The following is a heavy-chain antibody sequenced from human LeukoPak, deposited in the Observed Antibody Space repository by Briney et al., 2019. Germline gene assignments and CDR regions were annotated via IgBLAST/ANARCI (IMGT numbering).Heavy chain of an antibody. CDR1: GYTFTDYY. D-gene: IGHD6-13*01. J-gene: IGHJ4*02. V-gene: IGHV1-2*02. CDR3: ARYFSSWYSDC. CDR2: INPNSGGT. Sequence: ASVKVSCKASGYTFTDYYMHWVRQAPGQGLEWMGWINPNSGGTNYAQKFQGRVTMTRDTSISTAYMELSGLRSDDTAVYYCARYFSSWYSDCWGQGALVTVSS.